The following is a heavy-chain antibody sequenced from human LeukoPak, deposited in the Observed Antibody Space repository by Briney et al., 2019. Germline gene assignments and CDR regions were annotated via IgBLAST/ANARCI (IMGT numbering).Heavy chain of an antibody. Sequence: SVKVSCKTSGYTFTGFGFSWVRQAPGQGLEWMGRIIPIFGTANYAQKFQGRVTITTDESTSTAYMELSSLRSEDTAVYYCARDTRDDYGRDYYYYMDVWGKGTTVTVSS. CDR2: IIPIFGTA. CDR1: GYTFTGFG. V-gene: IGHV1-69*05. J-gene: IGHJ6*03. CDR3: ARDTRDDYGRDYYYYMDV. D-gene: IGHD4-17*01.